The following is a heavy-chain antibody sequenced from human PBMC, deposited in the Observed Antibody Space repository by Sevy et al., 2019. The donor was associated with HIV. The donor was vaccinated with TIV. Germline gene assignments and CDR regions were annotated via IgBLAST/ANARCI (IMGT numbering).Heavy chain of an antibody. Sequence: GESLKISCAASGFTFSTYAMSWVRQAPGKGLEWVSAIRGSAGSTYYADLVKGRFTISRDKSKNTLYLQMNSLRAEDTAVYYCAKGDRTFYGLDVWGQGTTVTVSS. CDR2: IRGSAGST. V-gene: IGHV3-23*01. D-gene: IGHD2-15*01. J-gene: IGHJ6*02. CDR3: AKGDRTFYGLDV. CDR1: GFTFSTYA.